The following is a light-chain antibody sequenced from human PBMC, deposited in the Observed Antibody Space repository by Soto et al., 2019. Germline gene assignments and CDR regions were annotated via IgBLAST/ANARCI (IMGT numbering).Light chain of an antibody. Sequence: EIVLTHSPGTLSLSPGERATLSCRASQSVSSNYLVWYQQKPGQPPRLLISGVSTRATGIPDRFSGSGSGTDFTLTISRLEPEDVAVYYCQQYNPSPAITFGQGTRLEI. CDR1: QSVSSNY. CDR2: GVS. V-gene: IGKV3-20*01. CDR3: QQYNPSPAIT. J-gene: IGKJ5*01.